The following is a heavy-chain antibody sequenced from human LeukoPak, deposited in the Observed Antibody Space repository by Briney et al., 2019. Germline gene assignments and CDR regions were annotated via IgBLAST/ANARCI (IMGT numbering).Heavy chain of an antibody. Sequence: SETLSLTCTVSGGSISSYYWSWIRQPPGKGLEWIGYIYYSGSTKYNPSLKSRVTISVDTSRNQFSLKLSSVTAADTAVYYCARVDTAMVTYFDYWGQGTLVTVSS. CDR3: ARVDTAMVTYFDY. D-gene: IGHD5-18*01. J-gene: IGHJ4*02. CDR2: IYYSGST. CDR1: GGSISSYY. V-gene: IGHV4-59*12.